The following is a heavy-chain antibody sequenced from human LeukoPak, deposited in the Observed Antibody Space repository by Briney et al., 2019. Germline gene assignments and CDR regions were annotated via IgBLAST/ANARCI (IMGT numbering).Heavy chain of an antibody. V-gene: IGHV3-23*01. CDR2: ISGTGGST. Sequence: GGSLRLSCAASGFTFSSYAMSWVRQAPGKGLEWVSFISGTGGSTYYADSVKGRFTISRDNSKNTLYLQMNSLRVEDTAVYYCAKVRGYTYGYVDYWGQGTLVTVSS. J-gene: IGHJ4*02. CDR3: AKVRGYTYGYVDY. CDR1: GFTFSSYA. D-gene: IGHD5-18*01.